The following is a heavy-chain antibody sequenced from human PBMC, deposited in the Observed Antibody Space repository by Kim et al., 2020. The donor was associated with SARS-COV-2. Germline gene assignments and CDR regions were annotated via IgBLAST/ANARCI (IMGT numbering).Heavy chain of an antibody. D-gene: IGHD1-26*01. CDR3: ARARGKADNWFDP. Sequence: YADSGRGRCTISRDNSKNTVYLQRDSLRAEDTAVYYCARARGKADNWFDPWGQGTLVTVSS. J-gene: IGHJ5*02. V-gene: IGHV3-66*01.